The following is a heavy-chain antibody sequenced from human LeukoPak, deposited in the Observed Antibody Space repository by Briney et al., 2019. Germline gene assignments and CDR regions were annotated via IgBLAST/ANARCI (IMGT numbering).Heavy chain of an antibody. D-gene: IGHD6-13*01. CDR1: GFTFSSYS. CDR3: ARGLGSSWYSPDY. J-gene: IGHJ4*02. V-gene: IGHV3-21*01. CDR2: ITGSSSYI. Sequence: GGSLRLSCAASGFTFSSYSMNWVRQAPGKGLEWGSSITGSSSYIYYADLVKGRFTISRDNAKNSLYLQINSLRAEDTALYYCARGLGSSWYSPDYWGQGTLVTVSS.